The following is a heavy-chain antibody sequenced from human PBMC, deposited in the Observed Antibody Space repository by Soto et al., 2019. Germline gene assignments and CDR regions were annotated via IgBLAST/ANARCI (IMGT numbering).Heavy chain of an antibody. CDR2: IYHSGST. V-gene: IGHV4-4*02. CDR3: ARVSGSYYYGMDG. J-gene: IGHJ6*02. D-gene: IGHD1-26*01. Sequence: QVQLQESGPGLVKPSGTLALTCAVSGGSISSINWWRWVLQPPGKGLECIGEIYHSGSTNYNPSLKSRVTSSVDKATNQFSLKLSSVTAADTAVYYCARVSGSYYYGMDGWGQGTTVTVSS. CDR1: GGSISSINW.